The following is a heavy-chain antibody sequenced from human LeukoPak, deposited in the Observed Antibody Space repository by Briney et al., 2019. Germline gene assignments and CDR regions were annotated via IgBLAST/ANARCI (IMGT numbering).Heavy chain of an antibody. CDR2: IYYSGST. D-gene: IGHD3-10*01. Sequence: PSETLSLTYTVSGGSISSYYWSWIRQPPGKGLEWIGYIYYSGSTNYNPSLKSRVTISVDTSKNQFSLKLSSVTAADTAVYYCARDRSFDYWGQGTLVTVSS. CDR1: GGSISSYY. J-gene: IGHJ4*02. CDR3: ARDRSFDY. V-gene: IGHV4-59*01.